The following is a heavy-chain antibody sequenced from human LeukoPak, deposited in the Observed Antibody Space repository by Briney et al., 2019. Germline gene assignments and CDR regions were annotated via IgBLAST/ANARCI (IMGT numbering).Heavy chain of an antibody. V-gene: IGHV4-61*08. CDR1: GVSVGSAGYY. D-gene: IGHD1-26*01. J-gene: IGHJ4*02. Sequence: SETLSLTCSVSGVSVGSAGYYWSWIRQPPGGGLEWIGYIYYISNTNYNPSLKSRVTMSLNPSGNQFSLKLDSVTAADTAMYYCARTQSQSGSYRYYFGYWGQGTLATVSS. CDR3: ARTQSQSGSYRYYFGY. CDR2: IYYISNT.